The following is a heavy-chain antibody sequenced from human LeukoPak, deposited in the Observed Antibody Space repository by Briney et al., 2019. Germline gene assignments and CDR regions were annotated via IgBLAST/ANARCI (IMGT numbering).Heavy chain of an antibody. V-gene: IGHV1-69*05. CDR3: ARVKGTRAAQPFDY. Sequence: ASVKVSCKASGGTFSSYAISWVRQAPGQGLEWMGGIIPIFGTANYAQKFQGRVTITTDESTSTAYMELSSLRSEDTAVYYCARVKGTRAAQPFDYWGQGTLVTVSS. CDR1: GGTFSSYA. J-gene: IGHJ4*02. CDR2: IIPIFGTA. D-gene: IGHD6-6*01.